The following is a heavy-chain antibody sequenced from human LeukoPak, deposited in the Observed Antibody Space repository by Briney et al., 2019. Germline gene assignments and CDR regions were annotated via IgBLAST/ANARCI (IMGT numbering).Heavy chain of an antibody. CDR3: AKAEHSSGWYKGWDAFDI. D-gene: IGHD6-19*01. CDR2: ISGSGGST. CDR1: GFTFSSYA. V-gene: IGHV3-23*01. J-gene: IGHJ3*02. Sequence: GSLRLSCAASGFTFSSYAMSWVRQAPGKGLEWVSAISGSGGSTYYADSVKGRFTISRDNSKNTLYLQMNSLRAEDTAVYYCAKAEHSSGWYKGWDAFDIWGQGTMVTVSS.